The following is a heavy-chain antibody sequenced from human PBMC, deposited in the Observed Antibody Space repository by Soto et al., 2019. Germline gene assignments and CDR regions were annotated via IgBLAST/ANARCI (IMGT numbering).Heavy chain of an antibody. D-gene: IGHD4-17*01. CDR2: IYYSGST. CDR1: GGSISSYY. J-gene: IGHJ4*02. CDR3: ARRHGDYETFDY. V-gene: IGHV4-59*01. Sequence: PXETLSLTCTVAGGSISSYYWSWIRQPPGKGLDWIGYIYYSGSTNYNPSLKSRVTISVDTSKNQFSLKLSSVTAADTAVYYCARRHGDYETFDYWGQGTLVTVSS.